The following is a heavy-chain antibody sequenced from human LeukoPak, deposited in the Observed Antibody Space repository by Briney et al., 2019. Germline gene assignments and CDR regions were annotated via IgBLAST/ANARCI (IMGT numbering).Heavy chain of an antibody. J-gene: IGHJ4*02. D-gene: IGHD3-22*01. V-gene: IGHV4-38-2*02. CDR2: IYHSVTT. Sequence: SETLSLTCTVSGYSISSGYFWGWMRQPPGKGLEWIGSIYHSVTTHYNPSLKSRVTISLDTSKNQFSLKLSSVTAADTAVYYCARKRRGNYYDSSGYYSPDYWGQGTLVTVSS. CDR1: GYSISSGYF. CDR3: ARKRRGNYYDSSGYYSPDY.